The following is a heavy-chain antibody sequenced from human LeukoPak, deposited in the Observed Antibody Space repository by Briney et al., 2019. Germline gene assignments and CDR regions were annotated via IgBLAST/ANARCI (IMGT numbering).Heavy chain of an antibody. V-gene: IGHV4-31*03. D-gene: IGHD3-16*02. J-gene: IGHJ4*02. CDR3: ARYALYDYVWGSYRYTFDY. Sequence: SETLSLTCTVSGGSLSSGSSYWSWIRQHPGKGLEWIGYIFYTGSTYYNPSLKSRVTISVDTSKNQFSLKLSSVTAADTAVYYCARYALYDYVWGSYRYTFDYWGQGTLVTVSS. CDR2: IFYTGST. CDR1: GGSLSSGSSY.